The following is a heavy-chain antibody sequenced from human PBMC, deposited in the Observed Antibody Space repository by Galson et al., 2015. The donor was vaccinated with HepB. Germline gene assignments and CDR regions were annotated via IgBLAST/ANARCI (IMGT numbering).Heavy chain of an antibody. V-gene: IGHV3-53*01. D-gene: IGHD5-18*01. J-gene: IGHJ6*02. CDR1: GFTVSSNY. CDR2: IYSGGST. Sequence: SLRLSCAASGFTVSSNYMSWVRQAPGKGLEWVSVIYSGGSTYYADYVKSRFTISRDNSKNTLYLQMNSLRAGDTAVYYCARDLCGYSYGHYYYYYGMDVWGQGTTVTVSS. CDR3: ARDLCGYSYGHYYYYYGMDV.